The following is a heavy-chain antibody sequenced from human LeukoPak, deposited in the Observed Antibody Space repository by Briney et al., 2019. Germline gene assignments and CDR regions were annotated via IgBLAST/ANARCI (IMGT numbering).Heavy chain of an antibody. J-gene: IGHJ4*02. CDR3: ARTKQWLVPDY. CDR1: GGSFSGYY. D-gene: IGHD6-19*01. V-gene: IGHV4-34*01. CDR2: INHSGST. Sequence: SETLSLTCDVYGGSFSGYYWSWIRQPPGKGLEWIGEINHSGSTNYNPSLKSRVTISVDTSKNQFSLKLSSVTAADTAVYYCARTKQWLVPDYWGQGTLVTVSS.